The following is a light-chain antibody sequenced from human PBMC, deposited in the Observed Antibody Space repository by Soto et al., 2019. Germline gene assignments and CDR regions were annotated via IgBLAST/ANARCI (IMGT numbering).Light chain of an antibody. V-gene: IGKV1-39*01. CDR3: QQSYSTSWT. Sequence: DIQMTQSPSSLSASVGDRVTITCRASQSISSYLNWYQQKPGKAPKLLIYAASSLQSGVPSRFSGSGSGTDFTLTISSLQPEECATYYCQQSYSTSWTFGQGTKVEIK. J-gene: IGKJ1*01. CDR1: QSISSY. CDR2: AAS.